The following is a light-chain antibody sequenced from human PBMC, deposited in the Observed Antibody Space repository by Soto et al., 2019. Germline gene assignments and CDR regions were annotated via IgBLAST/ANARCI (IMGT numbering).Light chain of an antibody. J-gene: IGKJ4*01. CDR2: GAS. Sequence: EIVMTQSPATLSVSPGERATLSCRASQSVSSNLAWYQQKPVQAPRLLIYGASTRATGIPARSSGSGSGTEFTLTISSLQSEDFAVYYCQQYNNWPPLTFGGGTKVEIK. CDR1: QSVSSN. CDR3: QQYNNWPPLT. V-gene: IGKV3-15*01.